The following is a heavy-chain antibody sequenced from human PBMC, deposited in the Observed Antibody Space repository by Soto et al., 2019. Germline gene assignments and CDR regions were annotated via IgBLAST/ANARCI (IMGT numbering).Heavy chain of an antibody. J-gene: IGHJ4*02. CDR1: GFKFSTYW. V-gene: IGHV3-7*01. Sequence: EVQVVESGGGLVQPGGSLRLSCAASGFKFSTYWMSWVRQAPGKGLEWLANIKQDANEMYYVDSVKGRFTISRDNAKNSVYLQMNSLRGEDMAFYYCATDPPGDEGAFFDYWGQGALVSVSS. CDR3: ATDPPGDEGAFFDY. CDR2: IKQDANEM.